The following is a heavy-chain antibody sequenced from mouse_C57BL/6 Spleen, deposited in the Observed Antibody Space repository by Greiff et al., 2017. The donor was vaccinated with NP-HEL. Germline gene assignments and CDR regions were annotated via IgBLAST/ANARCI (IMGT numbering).Heavy chain of an antibody. CDR2: IYPSYSET. V-gene: IGHV1-61*01. CDR1: GYTFTSYW. CDR3: AREFYYGSKYYFDY. Sequence: VQLQQPGAELVRPGSSVKLSCKASGYTFTSYWMDWVKQRPGQGLEWIGNIYPSYSETHYNQKFKDKATLTVDKSSSTAYMQLSSLTSEDSAVYYCAREFYYGSKYYFDYWGQGTTLTVSS. D-gene: IGHD1-1*01. J-gene: IGHJ2*01.